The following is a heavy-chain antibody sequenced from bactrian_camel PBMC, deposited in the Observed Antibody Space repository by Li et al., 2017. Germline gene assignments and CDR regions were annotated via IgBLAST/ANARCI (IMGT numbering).Heavy chain of an antibody. CDR2: IYRGGSSV. CDR1: GYIYSSYC. V-gene: IGHV3S1*01. D-gene: IGHD2*01. Sequence: HVQLVESGGGSVQAGGSLRLSCAVSGYIYSSYCMAWFRTAPGKERERVATIYRGGSSVYYTDSVKGRFTISQDNAKNTLYLQMNSLKPDDTAMYYCAQSERVFYSEYWNEGHRYDYWGQGTQVTVSS. J-gene: IGHJ4*01. CDR3: AQSERVFYSEYWNEGHRYDY.